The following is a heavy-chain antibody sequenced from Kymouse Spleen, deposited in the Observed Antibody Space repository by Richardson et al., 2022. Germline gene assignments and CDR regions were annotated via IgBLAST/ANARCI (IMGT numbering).Heavy chain of an antibody. CDR2: INPNSGGT. D-gene: IGHD1-7*01. Sequence: QVQLVQSGAEVKKPGASVKVSCKASGYTFTGYYMHWVRQAPGQGLEWMGWINPNSGGTNYAQKFQGWVTMTRDTSISTAYMELSRLRSDDTAVYYCARLI*LELRDYYYYGMDVWGQGTTVTVSS. V-gene: IGHV1-2*04. J-gene: IGHJ6*02. CDR3: ARLI*LELRDYYYYGMDV. CDR1: GYTFTGYY.